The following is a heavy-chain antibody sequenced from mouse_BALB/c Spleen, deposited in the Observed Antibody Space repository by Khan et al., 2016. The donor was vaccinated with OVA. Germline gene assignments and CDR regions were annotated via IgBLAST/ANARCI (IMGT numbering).Heavy chain of an antibody. CDR1: GYTFTNYG. J-gene: IGHJ1*01. Sequence: QIQLVQSGPELKKPGETVKISCKASGYTFTNYGMNWVKQAPGKGLKWMGWINTYTGEPTYADDFKGRFAFSLEASAKTAYLQINSLKHEDTATYFCARNGNYWYFDVWGAGTTVTVSS. V-gene: IGHV9-3-1*01. D-gene: IGHD2-1*01. CDR2: INTYTGEP. CDR3: ARNGNYWYFDV.